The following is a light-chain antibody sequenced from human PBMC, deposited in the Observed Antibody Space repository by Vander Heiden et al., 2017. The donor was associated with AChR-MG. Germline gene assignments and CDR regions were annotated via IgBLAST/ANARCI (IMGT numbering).Light chain of an antibody. CDR1: SCDVGGYNY. V-gene: IGLV2-11*01. CDR3: CSDACSYAYV. CDR2: DVS. J-gene: IGLJ1*01. Sequence: QSALNQPRSVFGSPGQSVSISCTRTSCDVGGYNYVCWYQQPPGNAPKLMIYDVSTRPAEVPDRFSGSKSGNTASLTISGRQAEDEADYYCCSDACSYAYVFGTGTKVTVL.